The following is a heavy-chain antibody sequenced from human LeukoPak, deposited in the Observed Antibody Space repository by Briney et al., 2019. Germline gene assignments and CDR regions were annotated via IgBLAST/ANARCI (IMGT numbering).Heavy chain of an antibody. Sequence: SETLSLTCTVSGGSISSYYWSWIRQPPGKGLEWIGYIYYSGSTNYNPSLKSRVTMSVDTSKNQFSLKLSSVTAADTAVYYCARDNHGDYLWNYYYGMDVWGQGTTVTVSS. CDR3: ARDNHGDYLWNYYYGMDV. CDR2: IYYSGST. V-gene: IGHV4-59*12. D-gene: IGHD4-17*01. CDR1: GGSISSYY. J-gene: IGHJ6*02.